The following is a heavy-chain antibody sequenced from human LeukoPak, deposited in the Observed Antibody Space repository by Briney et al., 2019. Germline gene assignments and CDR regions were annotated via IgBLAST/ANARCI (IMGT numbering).Heavy chain of an antibody. CDR2: IWYDGSNK. J-gene: IGHJ6*02. D-gene: IGHD2-2*02. CDR3: ARDPYCSSTGCYNLYYYGMDV. Sequence: GRSLRLSCAASGFTFSSYGMHWVRQAPGKGLEWVAVIWYDGSNKYYADSVKGRFTISRDNSKNTLYLQMNSLRAEDTAVYYCARDPYCSSTGCYNLYYYGMDVWGQGTTVTVSS. CDR1: GFTFSSYG. V-gene: IGHV3-33*01.